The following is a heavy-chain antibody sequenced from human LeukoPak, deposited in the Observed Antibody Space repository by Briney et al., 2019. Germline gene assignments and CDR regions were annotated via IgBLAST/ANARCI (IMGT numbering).Heavy chain of an antibody. CDR1: GGSISSSSYY. CDR2: IYYSGST. J-gene: IGHJ4*02. CDR3: ARPISGWYYFDY. V-gene: IGHV4-39*01. Sequence: SETLSLTCTVSGGSISSSSYYRGWIRQPPGKGLEWIGSIYYSGSTYYNPSLKSRVTISADTSKNQFSLKLSSVTAADTAVYYCARPISGWYYFDYWGQGTLVTVSS. D-gene: IGHD6-19*01.